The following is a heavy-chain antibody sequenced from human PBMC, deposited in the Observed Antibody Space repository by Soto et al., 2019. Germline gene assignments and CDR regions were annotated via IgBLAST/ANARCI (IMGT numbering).Heavy chain of an antibody. D-gene: IGHD1-26*01. J-gene: IGHJ6*02. Sequence: PGGSLRISCAASGFTFSSYAMHWVRPATGKSLERVSAIGTAGDTYYPGSVKGRFTISRENAKNSLYLQMNSLRAEDTAVYYCASYHYGGSYRAVGYYYYGMDVWGQGTTVTVSS. V-gene: IGHV3-13*01. CDR3: ASYHYGGSYRAVGYYYYGMDV. CDR1: GFTFSSYA. CDR2: IGTAGDT.